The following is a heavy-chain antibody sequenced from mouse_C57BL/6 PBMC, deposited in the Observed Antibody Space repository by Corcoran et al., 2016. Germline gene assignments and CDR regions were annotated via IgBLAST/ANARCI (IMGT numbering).Heavy chain of an antibody. D-gene: IGHD1-1*01. Sequence: QIQLVQSGPELKKPGETVKISCKASGYTFTTYGMSWVKQAPGKGLKWMGWINTYSGVPTYADDFNGRFAFSLETSASTAYLQINNLINEDTATYFCARAPMVTTVVATDYAMDYWGQGTAVTVSS. CDR3: ARAPMVTTVVATDYAMDY. J-gene: IGHJ4*01. CDR2: INTYSGVP. CDR1: GYTFTTYG. V-gene: IGHV9-3*01.